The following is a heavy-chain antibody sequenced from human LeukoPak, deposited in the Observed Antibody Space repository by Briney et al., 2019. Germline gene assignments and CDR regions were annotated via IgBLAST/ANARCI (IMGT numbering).Heavy chain of an antibody. Sequence: GGSLRLSCAASGFTFDDYAMHWVRQAPGKGLEWVLGISWNSGSIGYADSVKGRFTISRDNAKNSLYLQMNSLRAEDTALYYCAKDMGGYSYGSPFDYWGQGTLVTVSS. J-gene: IGHJ4*02. CDR2: ISWNSGSI. V-gene: IGHV3-9*01. CDR1: GFTFDDYA. CDR3: AKDMGGYSYGSPFDY. D-gene: IGHD5-18*01.